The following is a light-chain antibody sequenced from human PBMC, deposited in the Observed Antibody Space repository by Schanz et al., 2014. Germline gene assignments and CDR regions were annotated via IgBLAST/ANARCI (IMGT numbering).Light chain of an antibody. CDR1: TRDVANHNI. CDR2: DDI. J-gene: IGLJ3*02. V-gene: IGLV2-23*01. Sequence: QSALAQPASVSGSPGQSITISCTGTTRDVANHNIVSWYQQHPGKAPKLMIYDDIKRPSGVSIRFSGSTSGNTASLTISGLQAEDEADYYCCSYAGSSSWVFGGGTKLTVL. CDR3: CSYAGSSSWV.